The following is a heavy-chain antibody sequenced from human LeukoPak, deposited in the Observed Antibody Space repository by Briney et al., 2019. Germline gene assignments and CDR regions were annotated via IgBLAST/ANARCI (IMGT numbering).Heavy chain of an antibody. CDR3: ATDSSGTYDY. V-gene: IGHV4-39*07. Sequence: SETLSLTCTVSGGSISSSSYYWGWIRQPPGKGLEWIGSIYYSGSTYYNPSLKSRVTMSVDTSKNQFSMKLYSVTAADTAVYYCATDSSGTYDYWGQGILVTVSS. J-gene: IGHJ4*02. CDR1: GGSISSSSYY. D-gene: IGHD1-26*01. CDR2: IYYSGST.